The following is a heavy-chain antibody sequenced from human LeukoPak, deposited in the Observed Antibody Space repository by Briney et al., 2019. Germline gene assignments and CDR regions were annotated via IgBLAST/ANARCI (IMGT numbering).Heavy chain of an antibody. J-gene: IGHJ6*02. Sequence: GGSLRLSCAASGFTFSSYAMPWVRQAPGKGLEWVAVISYDGSNKYYADSVKGRFTISRDNSKSTLYLQMNSLRAEDTAVYYCARDASASPSGDFWSGFGAKYGMDVWGQGTTVTVSS. V-gene: IGHV3-30-3*01. CDR2: ISYDGSNK. CDR1: GFTFSSYA. CDR3: ARDASASPSGDFWSGFGAKYGMDV. D-gene: IGHD3-3*01.